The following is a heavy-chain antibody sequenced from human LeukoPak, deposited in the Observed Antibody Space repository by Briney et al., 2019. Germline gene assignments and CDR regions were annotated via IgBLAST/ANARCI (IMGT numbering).Heavy chain of an antibody. CDR3: ARDSEYTVGAFDI. Sequence: KSSETLSLTCTVSGGSISSYYWSWIRQPPGKGLEWIGYIYYSGSTNYNPSLKSRVTISVDTSKNQFSLKLGSVTAADTAVYYCARDSEYTVGAFDIWGQGTMVTVSS. D-gene: IGHD1-26*01. V-gene: IGHV4-59*12. CDR2: IYYSGST. CDR1: GGSISSYY. J-gene: IGHJ3*02.